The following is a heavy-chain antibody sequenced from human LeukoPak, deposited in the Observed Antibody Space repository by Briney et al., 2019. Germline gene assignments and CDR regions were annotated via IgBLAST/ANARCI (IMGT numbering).Heavy chain of an antibody. Sequence: SETLSLTCAVYGGSFSGYYWGWIRQPPGKGLEWIGEINHSGSTNYNPSLKSRVTISVDTSKNQFSLKLSSVTAADTAVYYCARVVEYSSGWSRAALFDHWGQGTLVTVSS. CDR3: ARVVEYSSGWSRAALFDH. J-gene: IGHJ4*02. CDR1: GGSFSGYY. V-gene: IGHV4-34*01. D-gene: IGHD6-19*01. CDR2: INHSGST.